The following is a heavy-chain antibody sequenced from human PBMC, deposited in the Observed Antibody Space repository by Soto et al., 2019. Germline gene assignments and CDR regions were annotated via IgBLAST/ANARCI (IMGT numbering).Heavy chain of an antibody. Sequence: ASVKVSCKASGYAFTSYGISWVRQAPGEGLEWMGWISAYNGNTNYAQKLQGRVTMTTDTSTSTAYMELRSLRSDDTAVYYCARTLLRIAVADSEYWGQGTMVTVSS. V-gene: IGHV1-18*04. D-gene: IGHD6-19*01. J-gene: IGHJ4*02. CDR1: GYAFTSYG. CDR3: ARTLLRIAVADSEY. CDR2: ISAYNGNT.